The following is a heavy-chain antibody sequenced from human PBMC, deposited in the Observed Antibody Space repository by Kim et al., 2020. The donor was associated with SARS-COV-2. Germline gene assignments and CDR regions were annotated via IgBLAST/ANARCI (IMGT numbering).Heavy chain of an antibody. CDR2: IYYDGSIT. CDR3: ARTRAGGDEPVQH. Sequence: SETLSLTCTVSGGSMNNYYWSWIRRPPGKGLEWVGYIYYDGSITNYSPSLRSLLTISIDTSKNEFSLHLSYVTAADTAVYYCARTRAGGDEPVQHWGQGTLVSVSS. V-gene: IGHV4-59*01. J-gene: IGHJ1*01. D-gene: IGHD2-21*02. CDR1: GGSMNNYY.